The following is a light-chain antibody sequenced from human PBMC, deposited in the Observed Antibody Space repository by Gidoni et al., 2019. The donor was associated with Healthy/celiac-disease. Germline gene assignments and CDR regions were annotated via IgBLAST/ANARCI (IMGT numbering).Light chain of an antibody. V-gene: IGKV3-11*01. CDR1: QSVSSY. J-gene: IGKJ1*01. Sequence: EIVLTQSPATLSLSPGERATLSCRASQSVSSYLAWYQQKPGQAPRLLIYDASNRATGIPARFSGSGSGTDFTLNISSLEPEDFAVYYCQQRSNWPPGRWKFGQGTKVEIK. CDR2: DAS. CDR3: QQRSNWPPGRWK.